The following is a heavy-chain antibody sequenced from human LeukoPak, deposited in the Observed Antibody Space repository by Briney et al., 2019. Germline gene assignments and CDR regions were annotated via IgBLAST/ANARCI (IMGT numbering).Heavy chain of an antibody. Sequence: ASVKVSCKASGYTFTSYSISWVRQAPGQGLEWMGWISAYNGNTNYAQKLQGRVTMTTDTSTSTAYMELRSLRSDDTAVYYCAREPNYYDSRGYDQWDYWGQGTLVTVSS. J-gene: IGHJ4*02. CDR3: AREPNYYDSRGYDQWDY. D-gene: IGHD3-22*01. CDR2: ISAYNGNT. CDR1: GYTFTSYS. V-gene: IGHV1-18*01.